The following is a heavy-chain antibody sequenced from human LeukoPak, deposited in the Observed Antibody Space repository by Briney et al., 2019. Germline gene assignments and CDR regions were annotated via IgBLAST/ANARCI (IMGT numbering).Heavy chain of an antibody. J-gene: IGHJ1*01. V-gene: IGHV4-59*01. CDR3: AQDRFSFVH. CDR1: GGSISSFY. CDR2: IYYSGST. D-gene: IGHD2-2*01. Sequence: PSETLFLTCTVSGGSISSFYWTWIRQPPGKGLEWIGYIYYSGSTNYNPSLKSRVTIYVDSSKNQFFLNLTSVTAADTAVYYCAQDRFSFVHWGQGTLVTVSS.